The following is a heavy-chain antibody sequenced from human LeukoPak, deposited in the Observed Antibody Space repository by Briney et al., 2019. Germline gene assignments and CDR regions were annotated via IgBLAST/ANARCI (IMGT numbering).Heavy chain of an antibody. CDR2: INSDGSNT. J-gene: IGHJ4*02. V-gene: IGHV3-74*01. CDR3: ARAYYYDSSGYYYLLY. CDR1: GFTFSNYW. Sequence: GGSLRLSCAASGFTFSNYWMHWVRQAPGKGLVWVSRINSDGSNTDYADSVKGRFTISRDNAKNTLYLQMNSLRAEDTAVYYCARAYYYDSSGYYYLLYWGQGTLVTVSS. D-gene: IGHD3-22*01.